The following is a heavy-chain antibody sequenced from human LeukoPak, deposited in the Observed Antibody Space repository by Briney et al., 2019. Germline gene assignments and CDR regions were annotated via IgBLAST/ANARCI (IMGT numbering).Heavy chain of an antibody. CDR3: ARVVTVVVAATVYYYYYMDV. J-gene: IGHJ6*03. D-gene: IGHD2-15*01. V-gene: IGHV4-34*01. CDR2: IYHSGST. CDR1: GGSFSGYY. Sequence: SETLSLTCAVYGGSFSGYYWSWIRQPPGKGLEWIGSIYHSGSTYYNPSLKSRVTISVDTSKNQFSLKLSSVTAADTAVYYCARVVTVVVAATVYYYYYMDVWGKGTTVTVSS.